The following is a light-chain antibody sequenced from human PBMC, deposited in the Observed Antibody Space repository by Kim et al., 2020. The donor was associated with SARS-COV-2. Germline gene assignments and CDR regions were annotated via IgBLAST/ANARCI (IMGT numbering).Light chain of an antibody. V-gene: IGKV3-20*01. CDR1: QSVSSSY. Sequence: STGERATISSRASQSVSSSYLAWYKQKPGQAPRLLIYGASSRATGIPDRFSGSGSGTDFTLTISRLEPEDFAVYYCQQYGSSPLFGPGTKVDIK. CDR2: GAS. CDR3: QQYGSSPL. J-gene: IGKJ3*01.